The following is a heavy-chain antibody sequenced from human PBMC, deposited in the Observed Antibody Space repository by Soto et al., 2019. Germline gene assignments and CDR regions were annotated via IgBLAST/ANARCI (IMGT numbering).Heavy chain of an antibody. CDR3: VATYGDYLDY. CDR1: GYKVTTYW. V-gene: IGHV5-51*01. Sequence: GESLKISCKGSGYKVTTYWIGWVRQMPGKGLEWMAIIYPDDSDSRYSPSFQGQVTISADKSISTAYLQWSSLKASDTAIHYCVATYGDYLDYWGQGTLVTVSS. CDR2: IYPDDSDS. D-gene: IGHD4-17*01. J-gene: IGHJ4*02.